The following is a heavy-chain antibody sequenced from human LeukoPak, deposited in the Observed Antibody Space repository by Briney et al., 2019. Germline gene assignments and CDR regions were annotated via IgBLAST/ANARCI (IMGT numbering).Heavy chain of an antibody. J-gene: IGHJ6*03. V-gene: IGHV1-2*02. CDR2: INPNSGGT. D-gene: IGHD2-2*01. CDR3: VTGNQLPLDYYYYMDV. Sequence: AASVKVSCKASGYTFTGYYMHWVRQAPGQGLEWMGWINPNSGGTNYAQKFQGRVTMTRDTSISTAYMELSRLRSDDTAVYYCVTGNQLPLDYYYYMDVWGKGTTVTVS. CDR1: GYTFTGYY.